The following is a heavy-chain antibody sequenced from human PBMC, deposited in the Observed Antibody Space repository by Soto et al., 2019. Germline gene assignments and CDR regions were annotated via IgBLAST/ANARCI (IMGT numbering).Heavy chain of an antibody. Sequence: ASVKVSCKAAGFSFTNNDVSWVRQATGQGLEWMGWMNPGSGDTGYAQKFQGRVTMTRDISIATAYMELSSLRSDDTAIYYCARMATFGSLNWFDPWGQGTLVTVS. V-gene: IGHV1-8*01. CDR2: MNPGSGDT. J-gene: IGHJ5*02. CDR3: ARMATFGSLNWFDP. D-gene: IGHD3-16*01. CDR1: GFSFTNND.